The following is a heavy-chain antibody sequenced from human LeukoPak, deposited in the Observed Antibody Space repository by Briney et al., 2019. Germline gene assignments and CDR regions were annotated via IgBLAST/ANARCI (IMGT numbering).Heavy chain of an antibody. D-gene: IGHD3-10*01. J-gene: IGHJ4*02. V-gene: IGHV3-23*01. CDR1: GFTISSYG. Sequence: GGSLRLSCAASGFTISSYGMSWVRQAPGKGLEWVSSVSGGTTYYADSVKGRFTISRDNSKNTVSLQMNSLRAEDTAVYYCAKLVYGSGNYWGQGTLVTVSS. CDR3: AKLVYGSGNY. CDR2: VSGGTT.